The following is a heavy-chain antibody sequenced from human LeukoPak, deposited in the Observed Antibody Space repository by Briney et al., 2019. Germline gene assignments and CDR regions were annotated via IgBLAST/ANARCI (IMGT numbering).Heavy chain of an antibody. V-gene: IGHV1-18*04. CDR3: AGAGTYYYDSSPFDY. CDR2: ISAYNGNT. D-gene: IGHD3-22*01. J-gene: IGHJ4*02. CDR1: GYTFTGYY. Sequence: ASVKVSCKASGYTFTGYYMHWVRQAPGQGLEWMGWISAYNGNTNYAQKLQGRVTMTTDTSTSTAYMELRSLRSDDTAVYYCAGAGTYYYDSSPFDYWGQGTLVTVSS.